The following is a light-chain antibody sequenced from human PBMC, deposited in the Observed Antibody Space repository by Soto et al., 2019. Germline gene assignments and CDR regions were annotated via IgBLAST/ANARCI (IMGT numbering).Light chain of an antibody. CDR3: QQYCSSFA. CDR2: GAS. V-gene: IGKV3-20*01. Sequence: EIVLTQSPGTLSLSPGERATLSCRASQSVSSSYLAWYQQKPGQAPRLLIYGASSRATGIPDRFSGSGSGTDFTLTISRLEPEDFAVYYCQQYCSSFAFGGGTKVDIK. CDR1: QSVSSSY. J-gene: IGKJ4*01.